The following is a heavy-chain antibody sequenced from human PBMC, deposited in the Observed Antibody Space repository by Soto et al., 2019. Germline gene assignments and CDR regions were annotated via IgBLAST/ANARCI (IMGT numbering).Heavy chain of an antibody. V-gene: IGHV1-8*01. CDR3: ASGMRTT. Sequence: QVQLVQSGAEVKKPGASVKVSCTASGYTFTSHDINWMRQATGQGLEWMGWINPNCGQTNYAQKFQGRVTMTRDTSISTADMELTSLRCDDTAIYYCASGMRTTWGQGTLVTVSS. CDR1: GYTFTSHD. CDR2: INPNCGQT. D-gene: IGHD3-16*01. J-gene: IGHJ5*02.